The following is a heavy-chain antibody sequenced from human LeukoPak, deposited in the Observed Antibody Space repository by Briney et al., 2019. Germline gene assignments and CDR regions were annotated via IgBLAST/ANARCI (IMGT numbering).Heavy chain of an antibody. CDR1: GFPFSSYS. CDR3: ARQIAVAGTRSFDY. J-gene: IGHJ4*02. D-gene: IGHD6-19*01. Sequence: GGSLRLSCAASGFPFSSYSMNWVRQAPGKGLEWVSSISSSSSYIYYADSVKGRSTISRDNAKNSLYLQMNSLRAEDTAVYYCARQIAVAGTRSFDYWGQGTLVTVSS. CDR2: ISSSSSYI. V-gene: IGHV3-21*01.